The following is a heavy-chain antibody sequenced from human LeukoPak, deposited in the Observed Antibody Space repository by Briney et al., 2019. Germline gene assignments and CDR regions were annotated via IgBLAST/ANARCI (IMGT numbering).Heavy chain of an antibody. Sequence: ASVKVSCKASGYTFTGYYLFWVRQVPGQGLEWMGWINPNNGATKYAQKFQGRVTLTTDTSIRTTYMQLSSLRSDDTAVYYCARDEIYSYADNRFPDLWFWGQGTPVTVSS. CDR2: INPNNGAT. D-gene: IGHD3-16*01. CDR1: GYTFTGYY. CDR3: ARDEIYSYADNRFPDLWF. J-gene: IGHJ4*02. V-gene: IGHV1-2*02.